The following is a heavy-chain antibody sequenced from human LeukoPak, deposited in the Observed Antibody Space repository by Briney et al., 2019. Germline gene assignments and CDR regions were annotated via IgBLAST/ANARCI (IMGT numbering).Heavy chain of an antibody. Sequence: PGGSLRLSCAASGFTFSSYAMGWVRQAPGKGLEWVSSIGSDNKPHYSESVKGRFAISRDNSKSMLFLQLNSLRAEDTALYYCARDLHNYVAMDVWGQGTTVTVSS. CDR2: IGSDNKP. V-gene: IGHV3-23*01. J-gene: IGHJ6*02. D-gene: IGHD3-10*02. CDR1: GFTFSSYA. CDR3: ARDLHNYVAMDV.